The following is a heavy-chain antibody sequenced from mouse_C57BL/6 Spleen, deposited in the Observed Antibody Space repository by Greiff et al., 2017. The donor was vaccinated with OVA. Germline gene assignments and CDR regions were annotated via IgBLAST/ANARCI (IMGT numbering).Heavy chain of an antibody. Sequence: EVKLMESGGGLVKPGGSLKLSCAASGFTFSSYTMSWVRQTPEKRLEWVATISGGGGNTYYPDSVKGRFTISRDNAKNTLYLQMSSLRSEDTALYYCARDDFIYAMDYWGQGTSVTVS. J-gene: IGHJ4*01. V-gene: IGHV5-9*01. CDR2: ISGGGGNT. CDR3: ARDDFIYAMDY. CDR1: GFTFSSYT. D-gene: IGHD2-4*01.